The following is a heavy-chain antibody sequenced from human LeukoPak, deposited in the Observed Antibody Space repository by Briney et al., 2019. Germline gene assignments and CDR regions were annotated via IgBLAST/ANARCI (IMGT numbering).Heavy chain of an antibody. CDR2: ISYDGVNK. CDR1: RFTFSNYA. J-gene: IGHJ3*01. D-gene: IGHD3-3*01. CDR3: ARDSEGLSQHRDDAFDF. V-gene: IGHV3-30*04. Sequence: GGSLRLSCAASRFTFSNYAMNWVRQAPGKGLEWVAVISYDGVNKYYADSVKGRFTISRDNSKNTLYLRMNSLRAEDTAVYYCARDSEGLSQHRDDAFDFWGQGTLVTVSS.